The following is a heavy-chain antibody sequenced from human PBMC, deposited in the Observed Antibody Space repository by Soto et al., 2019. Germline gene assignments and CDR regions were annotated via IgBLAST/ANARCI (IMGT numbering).Heavy chain of an antibody. Sequence: GGSLRLSCAASGFTFSSYEMNWVRQAPGKGLEWVSYISSSGSTIYYADSVKGRFTISRDNAKNSLYLQMNSLRAEDTAVYYCARAPHSHLRSGYYNYYYGMDVWGQGTTATVSS. CDR3: ARAPHSHLRSGYYNYYYGMDV. J-gene: IGHJ6*02. V-gene: IGHV3-48*03. CDR2: ISSSGSTI. D-gene: IGHD3-3*02. CDR1: GFTFSSYE.